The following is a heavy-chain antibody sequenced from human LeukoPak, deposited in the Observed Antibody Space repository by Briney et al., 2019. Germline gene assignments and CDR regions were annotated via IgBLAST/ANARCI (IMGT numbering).Heavy chain of an antibody. Sequence: GGSLRLSCAASGFTFSSYAMSWVRQAPGKGLEWVSAISGSGGSTYYADSVKGRFTISRDNSKNTLYLQMNSLRAEDTAVYYCARDHEVYGSGSYYPHFDYWGQGTLVTVSS. CDR2: ISGSGGST. CDR3: ARDHEVYGSGSYYPHFDY. CDR1: GFTFSSYA. D-gene: IGHD3-10*01. V-gene: IGHV3-23*01. J-gene: IGHJ4*02.